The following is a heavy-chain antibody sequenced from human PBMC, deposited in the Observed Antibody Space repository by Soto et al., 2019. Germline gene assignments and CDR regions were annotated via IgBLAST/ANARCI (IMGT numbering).Heavy chain of an antibody. Sequence: GASVKVTCKASGGTFSRYAISWVRQAPGQGLEWMGGIIPIFGTANYAQKFQGRVTITADESTSTAYMELSSLRFEDTAVYYCARAIVGPTTTGWLDPRGQGTLVTVSS. V-gene: IGHV1-69*13. J-gene: IGHJ5*02. CDR3: ARAIVGPTTTGWLDP. D-gene: IGHD1-26*01. CDR2: IIPIFGTA. CDR1: GGTFSRYA.